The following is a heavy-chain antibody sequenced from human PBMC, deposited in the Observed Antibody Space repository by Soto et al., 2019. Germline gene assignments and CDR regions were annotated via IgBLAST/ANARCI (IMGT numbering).Heavy chain of an antibody. D-gene: IGHD3-10*02. CDR3: ASLMFGVAVFDY. CDR1: GGSISSSNW. V-gene: IGHV4-4*02. CDR2: IYHSGST. J-gene: IGHJ4*02. Sequence: PSETLSLTCAVSGGSISSSNWWSWVRQPPGKGLEWIGEIYHSGSTNYNPSLKSRVTISVDKSKNQFSLKLSSVTAADTTVYYCASLMFGVAVFDYWGQGTLVTVSS.